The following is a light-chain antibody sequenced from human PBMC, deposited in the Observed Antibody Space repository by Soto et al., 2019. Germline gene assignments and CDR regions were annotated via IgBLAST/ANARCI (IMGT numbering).Light chain of an antibody. CDR2: GAS. CDR1: QSISSN. CDR3: QQYSIWPYT. Sequence: EIVMTQSPATLSVSPGERATLSCRASQSISSNLAWYQQKPGQAPRLLIYGASTRATGIPARFSGSGSGTEFTLTISSLQSEDFAVYYCQQYSIWPYTFGQGTKLDIK. V-gene: IGKV3-15*01. J-gene: IGKJ2*01.